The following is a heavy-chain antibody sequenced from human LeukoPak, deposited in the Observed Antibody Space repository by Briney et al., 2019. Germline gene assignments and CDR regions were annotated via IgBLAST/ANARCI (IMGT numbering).Heavy chain of an antibody. J-gene: IGHJ4*02. CDR3: ASAPYYYGSGSSADY. V-gene: IGHV1-69*10. CDR2: IIPILGIA. D-gene: IGHD3-10*01. CDR1: GGTFSSYA. Sequence: VASVKVSCKASGGTFSSYAISWVRQAPGQGLEWMGLIIPILGIANYAQKFQGRVTITADKSTSTAYMELSSLRSEDTAVYYCASAPYYYGSGSSADYWGQGTLVTVSS.